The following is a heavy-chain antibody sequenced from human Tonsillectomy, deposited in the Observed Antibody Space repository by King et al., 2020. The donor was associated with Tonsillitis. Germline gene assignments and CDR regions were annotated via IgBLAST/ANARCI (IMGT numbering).Heavy chain of an antibody. J-gene: IGHJ4*02. CDR2: IYYSGST. Sequence: QLQESGPGLLKPSETLSLTCTVSGGSISTYYWSWIRQSPGQGLEWIGNIYYSGSTNYNPSLKSRVTFSIDASQSQFSLRLPSVTTADTAVYYCVRGYNYVFFDFWGQGIRV. CDR1: GGSISTYY. D-gene: IGHD5-24*01. CDR3: VRGYNYVFFDF. V-gene: IGHV4-59*01.